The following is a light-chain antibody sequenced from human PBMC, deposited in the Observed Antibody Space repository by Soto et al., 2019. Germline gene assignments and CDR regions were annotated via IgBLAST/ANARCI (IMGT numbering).Light chain of an antibody. CDR3: SSYTSTSTPYV. CDR1: SSDIGGYYY. Sequence: QSVLTQPASVSGPPGQSITISCTGTSSDIGGYYYVSWYQHHSGKAPKLIIYKVSNRPSGVSDRFSGSKSGKTASLTISGLQAEDEADYYCSSYTSTSTPYVFGSGTKVTVL. CDR2: KVS. V-gene: IGLV2-14*01. J-gene: IGLJ1*01.